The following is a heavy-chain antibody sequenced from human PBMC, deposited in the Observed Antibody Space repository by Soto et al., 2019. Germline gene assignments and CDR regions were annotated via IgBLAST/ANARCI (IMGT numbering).Heavy chain of an antibody. CDR3: ARVRVRFLEWLGSEG. J-gene: IGHJ4*02. D-gene: IGHD3-3*01. V-gene: IGHV1-69*12. CDR1: GGTFSSYA. Sequence: QVQLVQSGDEVKKPGSSVKVSCKASGGTFSSYAISWVRQAPGQGLEWMGGIIPIFGTANYAQKFQGRVTIPAEESTSTAYMELSSLRSEDTDVYYCARVRVRFLEWLGSEGWGQGTLVTVSS. CDR2: IIPIFGTA.